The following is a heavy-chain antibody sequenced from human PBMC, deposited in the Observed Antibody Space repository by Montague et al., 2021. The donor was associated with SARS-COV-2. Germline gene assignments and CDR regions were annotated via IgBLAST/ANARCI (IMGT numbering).Heavy chain of an antibody. J-gene: IGHJ4*02. Sequence: TLSLTCTVSGGSISSGSYYWSWIRQPAGKGLEWIGRIYTSGSTNYNPSLKSRVTISVDTSKNQFSLKLSSVTAADTAVYYCARGGGDYGGNPFDYWGQGTLVTVSS. CDR1: GGSISSGSYY. CDR3: ARGGGDYGGNPFDY. V-gene: IGHV4-61*02. D-gene: IGHD4-23*01. CDR2: IYTSGST.